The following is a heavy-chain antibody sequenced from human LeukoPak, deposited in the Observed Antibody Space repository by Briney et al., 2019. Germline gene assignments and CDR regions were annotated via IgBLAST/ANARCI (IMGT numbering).Heavy chain of an antibody. D-gene: IGHD2-15*01. CDR1: GGSFSGYY. Sequence: SETLSLTCAVYGGSFSGYYWSWIRQPPGKGLEWIGYIYYSGSTNYNPSLKSRVTISVDTSKNQFSLKLSSVTAADTAVYYCARTPNCSGGSCYFPDWFDPWGQETLVTVSS. CDR3: ARTPNCSGGSCYFPDWFDP. V-gene: IGHV4-59*01. CDR2: IYYSGST. J-gene: IGHJ5*02.